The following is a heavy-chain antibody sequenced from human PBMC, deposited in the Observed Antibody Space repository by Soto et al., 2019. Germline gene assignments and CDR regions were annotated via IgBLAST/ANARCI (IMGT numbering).Heavy chain of an antibody. J-gene: IGHJ4*02. V-gene: IGHV4-31*03. CDR3: ARASSSSSAADY. D-gene: IGHD6-6*01. CDR2: IYDSESA. Sequence: QVQLQESGPGLVKPSQTLSLTCNVSGESISSGGYYWSWIRHHPRKGLEWIGYIYDSESAYYNPSLKSRVTISMDTSKNHFAMRLSSVTDADTAVYYCARASSSSSAADYWGQGTPVTVSS. CDR1: GESISSGGYY.